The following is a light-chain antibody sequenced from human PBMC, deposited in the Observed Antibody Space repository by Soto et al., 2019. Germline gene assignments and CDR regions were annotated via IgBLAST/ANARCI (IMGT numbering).Light chain of an antibody. CDR2: DAS. J-gene: IGKJ1*01. CDR1: QSISSW. CDR3: QQYNDYSAWT. V-gene: IGKV1-5*01. Sequence: QIISSPSSLSASVGDRVTITCRASQSISSWLAWYQHMPGKAPKLLTYDASSLQNGVPSRFSGTESGTEFTLTISSLRPDDFATYYCQQYNDYSAWTCGQGTKVDIK.